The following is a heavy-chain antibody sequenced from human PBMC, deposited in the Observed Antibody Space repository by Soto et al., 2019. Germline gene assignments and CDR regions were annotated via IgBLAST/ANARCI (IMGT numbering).Heavy chain of an antibody. D-gene: IGHD2-2*01. Sequence: QVQLVQSGAEVKTPGSSVKVSCKASGGNFSSYAISWVRQAPGQGLEWMGGIIPIFGTANYAQKFQGRVTITADESTSTAYMELGSLRSEDTAVYCCARVGGIVLVPAAHDAWDIWGEGTMVTVSS. J-gene: IGHJ3*02. V-gene: IGHV1-69*12. CDR2: IIPIFGTA. CDR1: GGNFSSYA. CDR3: ARVGGIVLVPAAHDAWDI.